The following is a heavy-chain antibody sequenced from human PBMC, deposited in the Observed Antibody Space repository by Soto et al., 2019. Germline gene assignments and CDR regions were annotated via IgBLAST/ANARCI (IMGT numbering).Heavy chain of an antibody. D-gene: IGHD3-3*01. V-gene: IGHV3-23*01. CDR2: ITGGNT. Sequence: EVQLLESGGGLIQPGGSLRLSCAASGFTFGTFGMGWVRQAPGKGLEWVSTITGGNTYYAASVKGRFTISIDNSKNTLYLQMRGLRAEDTTLYYCAKDKERGRYDSDCDSWGQGTLVTVSS. J-gene: IGHJ4*02. CDR3: AKDKERGRYDSDCDS. CDR1: GFTFGTFG.